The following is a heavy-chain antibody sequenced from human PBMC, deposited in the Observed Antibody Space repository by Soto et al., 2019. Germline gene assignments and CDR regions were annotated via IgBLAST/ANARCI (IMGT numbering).Heavy chain of an antibody. J-gene: IGHJ4*02. D-gene: IGHD3-9*01. CDR3: ARGLRVFDGRLPFGY. Sequence: QVQLVESGGGVVQPGRSLRLSCAASGFTFKNYAMHWVRQAPGKGLGWVAVISYDGSIEFYADSVKGRFTISRDDFKNTMFLRMGSLRVEDPAVYYCARGLRVFDGRLPFGYWGQGALVTVSS. V-gene: IGHV3-30-3*01. CDR2: ISYDGSIE. CDR1: GFTFKNYA.